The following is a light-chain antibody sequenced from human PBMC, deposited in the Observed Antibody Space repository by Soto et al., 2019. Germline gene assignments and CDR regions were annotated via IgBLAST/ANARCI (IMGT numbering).Light chain of an antibody. J-gene: IGLJ2*01. CDR1: ALPKKY. V-gene: IGLV3-10*01. CDR2: EDT. Sequence: SYELTQPPSMSVSPGQTARITCSGDALPKKYAYWFQQKSGQAPVLVIYEDTKRPSGIPERFSGSSSGTMATLTITGAQVDDEGDYYCFSLDSNGDHRVFGGGTKLTVL. CDR3: FSLDSNGDHRV.